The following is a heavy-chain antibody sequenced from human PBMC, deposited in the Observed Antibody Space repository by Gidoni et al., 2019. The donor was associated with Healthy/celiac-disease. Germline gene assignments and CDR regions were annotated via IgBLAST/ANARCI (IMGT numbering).Heavy chain of an antibody. V-gene: IGHV3-21*01. CDR2: ISSSSSYI. D-gene: IGHD6-19*01. CDR3: ARDPSVAGGAVAEFDY. J-gene: IGHJ4*02. CDR1: GFPCSSYS. Sequence: EVQLVESGGGLGKPGGSLRLSCAASGFPCSSYSMNWVRQAPGKGLEWVSSISSSSSYIYYAASVKGRFTISRDNAKNSLYLQMNSLRAEDTAVYYCARDPSVAGGAVAEFDYWGQGTLVTVSS.